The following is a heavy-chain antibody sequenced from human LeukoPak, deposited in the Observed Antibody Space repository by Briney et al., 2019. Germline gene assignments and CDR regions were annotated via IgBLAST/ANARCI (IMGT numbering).Heavy chain of an antibody. CDR3: ARLASGFPYYFDY. J-gene: IGHJ4*02. D-gene: IGHD3-3*01. V-gene: IGHV3-21*01. CDR2: ISSSSDYI. CDR1: GFTFSSYA. Sequence: GGSLRLSCAASGFTFSSYAMSWVRQAPGKGLEWVSSISSSSDYIYYADSVKGRFTISRDTAKNSQYLQMNSLRAEDTAVYYCARLASGFPYYFDYWGQGTLVTVSS.